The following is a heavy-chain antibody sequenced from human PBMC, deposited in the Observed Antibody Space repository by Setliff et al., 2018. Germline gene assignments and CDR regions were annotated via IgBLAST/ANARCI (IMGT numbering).Heavy chain of an antibody. CDR2: VDATSSYI. J-gene: IGHJ4*02. D-gene: IGHD6-19*01. Sequence: PGGSLRLSCAASGFTFSSYSMNWVRQAPGKGLEWISSVDATSSYIYYADSVKGRFTISRDNAKNSVYLQMNSLRAEDTAVYYCARAPFSSGWYGGWEYYFDYWGQGTQVTVSS. V-gene: IGHV3-21*01. CDR3: ARAPFSSGWYGGWEYYFDY. CDR1: GFTFSSYS.